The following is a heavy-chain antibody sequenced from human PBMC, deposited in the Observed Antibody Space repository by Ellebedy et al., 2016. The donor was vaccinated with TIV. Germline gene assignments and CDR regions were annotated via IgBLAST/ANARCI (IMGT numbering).Heavy chain of an antibody. D-gene: IGHD2-8*01. CDR3: ASVYYPGYYYYGMDV. CDR2: IIPIFGTA. CDR1: GGTFSSYA. Sequence: ASVKVSCKASGGTFSSYAISWVRQAPGQGLEWMGGIIPIFGTANYAQKFQGRVTITADESTSTAYMELSSLRSEDTAVYYCASVYYPGYYYYGMDVWGQGTTVTVSS. J-gene: IGHJ6*02. V-gene: IGHV1-69*13.